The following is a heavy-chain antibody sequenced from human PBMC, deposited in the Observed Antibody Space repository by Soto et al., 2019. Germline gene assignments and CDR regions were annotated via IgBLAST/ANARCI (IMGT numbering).Heavy chain of an antibody. J-gene: IGHJ4*02. CDR3: DRGGHISVGAASFDY. D-gene: IGHD2-21*02. CDR2: IHPSGGGT. CDR1: GYTFNTDY. V-gene: IGHV1-46*02. Sequence: QVQLVQSGAEVKKPGASVKVSCKPSGYTFNTDYLHWARQAPGQALAWLGVIHPSGGGTTYAQKFLDRVPVPRDTSRRSVVMEKSRLRSDVRAVYYCDRGGHISVGAASFDYWGQGTLVTVSS.